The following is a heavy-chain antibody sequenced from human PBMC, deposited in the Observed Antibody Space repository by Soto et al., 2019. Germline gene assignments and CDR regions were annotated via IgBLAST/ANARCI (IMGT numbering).Heavy chain of an antibody. V-gene: IGHV3-33*01. CDR3: ARDYDYVWGSYLYEDYGMDV. D-gene: IGHD3-16*02. CDR2: IWYDGSNK. J-gene: IGHJ6*02. Sequence: PGGSLRLSCAASGFTFSCYGMHWVRQAPGKGLEWVAVIWYDGSNKYYADSVKGRFTISRDNSKNTLYLQMNSLRAEDTAVYYCARDYDYVWGSYLYEDYGMDVWGQGTTVTVSS. CDR1: GFTFSCYG.